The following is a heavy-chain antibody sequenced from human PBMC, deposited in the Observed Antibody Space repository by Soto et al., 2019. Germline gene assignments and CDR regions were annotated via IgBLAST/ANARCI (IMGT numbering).Heavy chain of an antibody. V-gene: IGHV1-18*01. J-gene: IGHJ4*02. CDR3: ATVAVTETIFDY. D-gene: IGHD4-4*01. Sequence: ASVKVSCKASGYTFTSYGISWVRQAPGQGLEWMGWISAYNGKTNYAQKLQGRVTMTTDTSTDTAYMELSSLRSDDTAVYYCATVAVTETIFDYWGQGTLVTVSS. CDR2: ISAYNGKT. CDR1: GYTFTSYG.